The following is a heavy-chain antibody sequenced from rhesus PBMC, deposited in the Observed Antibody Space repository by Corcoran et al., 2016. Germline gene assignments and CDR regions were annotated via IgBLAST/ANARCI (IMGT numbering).Heavy chain of an antibody. J-gene: IGHJ4*01. Sequence: QVQLQESGPGLVKPSATLSLTCAVSGDSISGYYWSWIRQFPGKGLEWIGRIYGSGGSTDYNPSLKSRVTISTDTSKNQFSLKLISVTAADTAVYYCARRVTGTTLYYFDYWGQGVLVTVSS. D-gene: IGHD1-7*02. V-gene: IGHV4-160*01. CDR3: ARRVTGTTLYYFDY. CDR1: GDSISGYY. CDR2: IYGSGGST.